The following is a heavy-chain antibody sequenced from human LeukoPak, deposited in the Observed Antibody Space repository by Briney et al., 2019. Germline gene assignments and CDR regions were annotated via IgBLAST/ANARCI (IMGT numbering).Heavy chain of an antibody. Sequence: SETLSLTRTVSGYSLSSGYYWGWIRPPPGKGLGWGGSIYHSGSTYYNPSLKSRVILSLDESANQFSLNLSSVTAADKAVYYCARFSPRAMGNYLDFWGQGTLVTVSS. CDR2: IYHSGST. CDR3: ARFSPRAMGNYLDF. D-gene: IGHD7-27*01. CDR1: GYSLSSGYY. V-gene: IGHV4-38-2*02. J-gene: IGHJ4*02.